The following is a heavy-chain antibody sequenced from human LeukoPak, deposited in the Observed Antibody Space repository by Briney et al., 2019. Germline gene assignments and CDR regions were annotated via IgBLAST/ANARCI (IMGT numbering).Heavy chain of an antibody. CDR3: ARVGYSSSFLFDY. V-gene: IGHV4-59*01. J-gene: IGHJ4*02. D-gene: IGHD6-6*01. Sequence: SETLSLTCTVSGGSISSYYWNWIRQPPGEGLEWIGYIYYSGSTNYNPSLKSRVTISVDTSKNQFSLKLSSVTAADTAVYYCARVGYSSSFLFDYWGQGTLVTVSS. CDR1: GGSISSYY. CDR2: IYYSGST.